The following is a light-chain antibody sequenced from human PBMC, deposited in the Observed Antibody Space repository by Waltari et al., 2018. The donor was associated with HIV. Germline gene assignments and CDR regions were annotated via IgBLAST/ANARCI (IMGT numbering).Light chain of an antibody. CDR2: ECT. CDR1: SSDFGFYKY. CDR3: TSNTANDTLV. Sequence: QSALTQPASVSGSPGQSITISCTGTSSDFGFYKYVSWYQQVPGKVPKVLIYECTRRPSGVSNRCSGSKSGSTASLTISGLQAEDEGDYYCTSNTANDTLVFGGGTKVTVL. V-gene: IGLV2-14*01. J-gene: IGLJ2*01.